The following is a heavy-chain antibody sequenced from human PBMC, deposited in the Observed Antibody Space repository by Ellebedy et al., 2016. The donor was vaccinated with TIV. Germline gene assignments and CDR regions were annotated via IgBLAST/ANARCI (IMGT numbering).Heavy chain of an antibody. D-gene: IGHD3-10*01. V-gene: IGHV3-33*01. Sequence: GESLKISCETSGFTFHKYGLHWVRQAPGKGLEWVAVINHDGRVISYADSVRGRFTISRDNSASMLYLQIDSLRAEDTAVYYCAMATDRGGYDYWGQGTLVTVSS. CDR2: INHDGRVI. CDR3: AMATDRGGYDY. J-gene: IGHJ4*02. CDR1: GFTFHKYG.